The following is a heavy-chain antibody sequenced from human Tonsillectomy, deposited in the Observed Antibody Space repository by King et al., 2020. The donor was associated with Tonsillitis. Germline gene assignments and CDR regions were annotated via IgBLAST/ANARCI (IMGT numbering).Heavy chain of an antibody. Sequence: VQLQESGPGLVKPSETLSLTCTVSGGSISSYYWSWIRQPPGKGLEWIVDIYHSGSTNYSPSLKSRVTISVDASKNQFSLKLSSVTAADTAVYYCARAGGYGSGSQYWGLGTLVTVSS. CDR3: ARAGGYGSGSQY. CDR1: GGSISSYY. V-gene: IGHV4-59*01. CDR2: IYHSGST. D-gene: IGHD3-10*01. J-gene: IGHJ4*02.